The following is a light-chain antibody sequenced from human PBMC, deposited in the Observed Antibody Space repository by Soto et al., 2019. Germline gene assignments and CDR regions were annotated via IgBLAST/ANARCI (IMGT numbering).Light chain of an antibody. CDR1: SSTVGGFNV. Sequence: QSALTQPASVSGSPGQWITISCTGTSSTVGGFNVVSWYQQHPGKAPKVIIYEGIKRPSGVSNRFSGSNSGSTASLTISGLQAEDEADYYCCSYVGATTYVFGTGTKLTVL. J-gene: IGLJ1*01. CDR3: CSYVGATTYV. CDR2: EGI. V-gene: IGLV2-23*01.